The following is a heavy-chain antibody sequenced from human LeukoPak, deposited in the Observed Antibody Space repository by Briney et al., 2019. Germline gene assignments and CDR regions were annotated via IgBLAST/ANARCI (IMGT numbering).Heavy chain of an antibody. J-gene: IGHJ6*02. CDR3: AIHFGILDRHYYGMDV. CDR1: GYSFTSYW. CDR2: IYPGDSDT. V-gene: IGHV5-51*01. Sequence: GESLKISCKGSGYSFTSYWIGWVRQMPGKGLEWMGIIYPGDSDTRYSPSFQGQVTISADKSISTAYLQWSSLKASDTAMYYCAIHFGILDRHYYGMDVWGQGTTVTVSS. D-gene: IGHD1-26*01.